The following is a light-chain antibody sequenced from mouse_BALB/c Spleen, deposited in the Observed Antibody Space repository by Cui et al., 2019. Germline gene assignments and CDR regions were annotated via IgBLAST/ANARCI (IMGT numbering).Light chain of an antibody. Sequence: DIQMTQTTSSLSASLGDRVTISCSASQGISNYLNWYQQKSDGTVKLLIYYTSSLHSGVPSRFSGSGSGTDYSLTISNLEPEDIATYYCQQYSKLPFTFGSGTKLEIK. CDR1: QGISNY. CDR2: YTS. CDR3: QQYSKLPFT. J-gene: IGKJ4*01. V-gene: IGKV10-94*01.